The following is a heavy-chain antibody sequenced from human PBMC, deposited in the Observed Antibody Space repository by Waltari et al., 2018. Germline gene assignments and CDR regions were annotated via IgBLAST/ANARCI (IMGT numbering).Heavy chain of an antibody. CDR1: GFNFNIYT. J-gene: IGHJ3*01. V-gene: IGHV3-48*01. CDR3: TRGLQFAFDF. Sequence: EVLLVESGGGLVQPGGSLRLSCPASGFNFNIYTITWVRQVPGKGLEWVSYINSASRVLLYADSVRGRFTISRDNAKNSLFLQMNNLRVEDTALYYCTRGLQFAFDFWGQGTMVSVSS. D-gene: IGHD2-21*02. CDR2: INSASRVL.